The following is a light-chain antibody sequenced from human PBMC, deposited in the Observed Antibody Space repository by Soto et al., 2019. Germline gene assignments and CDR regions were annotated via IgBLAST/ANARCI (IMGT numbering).Light chain of an antibody. V-gene: IGKV1-5*03. CDR2: KAS. Sequence: DIQMTQSPSTLSGSVGDRVTITCRASQTISSWLAWYQQKPGKAPKLLIYKASTLKSGVPSRFSGSGSGTECPLTLSSLQPDDFAPYYCQHYNSYSEAFGQGTKVELK. CDR3: QHYNSYSEA. CDR1: QTISSW. J-gene: IGKJ1*01.